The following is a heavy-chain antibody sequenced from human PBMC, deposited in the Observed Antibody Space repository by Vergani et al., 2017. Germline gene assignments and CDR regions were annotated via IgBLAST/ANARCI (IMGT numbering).Heavy chain of an antibody. CDR2: ISYDGSNK. CDR1: GFTFSSYA. CDR3: ARDGRWGTVVTPIFDY. D-gene: IGHD4-23*01. J-gene: IGHJ4*02. Sequence: QVQLVESGGGVVQPGRSLRLSCAASGFTFSSYAMHWVRQAPGKGLEWVAVISYDGSNKYYAESVKGRFTISRDNSKNTLYLQMNSLRAEDTAVYYCARDGRWGTVVTPIFDYWGQGTLVTVSS. V-gene: IGHV3-30*01.